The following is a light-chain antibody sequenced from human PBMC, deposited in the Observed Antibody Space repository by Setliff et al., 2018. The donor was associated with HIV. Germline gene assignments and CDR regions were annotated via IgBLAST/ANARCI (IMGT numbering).Light chain of an antibody. J-gene: IGLJ1*01. CDR2: EVS. Sequence: QSALTQPASMSGSPGQSITISCTGTSSGVGSYNLVSWYQQHPGKAPKFMIYEVSKRPSGVSNRFSGSKSGNTASLTISGLQAEDEADYYCCSHAGSSTYVFGTGTKVTVL. CDR1: SSGVGSYNL. V-gene: IGLV2-23*02. CDR3: CSHAGSSTYV.